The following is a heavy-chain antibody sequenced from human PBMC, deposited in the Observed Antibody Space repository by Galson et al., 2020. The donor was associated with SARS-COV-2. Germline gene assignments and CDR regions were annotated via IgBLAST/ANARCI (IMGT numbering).Heavy chain of an antibody. Sequence: SETLSLTCVVSGDSINEYFWSWIRRPPGKGLEWIGYIYHTGNPSYNPSFESRATISIGASKDRFSLRLTSVTAADTAVYYCARVDYGDYGGGAHFDSWGPGILVTVSS. J-gene: IGHJ4*02. CDR1: GDSINEYF. D-gene: IGHD4-17*01. V-gene: IGHV4-4*08. CDR3: ARVDYGDYGGGAHFDS. CDR2: IYHTGNP.